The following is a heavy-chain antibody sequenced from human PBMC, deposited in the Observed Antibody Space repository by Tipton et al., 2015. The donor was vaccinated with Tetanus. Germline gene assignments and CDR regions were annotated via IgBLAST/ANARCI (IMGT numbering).Heavy chain of an antibody. CDR1: GVTISSYE. Sequence: SGVTISSYEVNWVRQAPGKGLEWLSYISSSETGTVIYYADSVKGRFTISRDSAKNSVYLQMTSLRVEDTALYYCARRRVAMSGHCGMDVWGQGTTVTVSS. D-gene: IGHD3-10*01. CDR2: ISSSETGTVI. V-gene: IGHV3-48*03. J-gene: IGHJ6*02. CDR3: ARRRVAMSGHCGMDV.